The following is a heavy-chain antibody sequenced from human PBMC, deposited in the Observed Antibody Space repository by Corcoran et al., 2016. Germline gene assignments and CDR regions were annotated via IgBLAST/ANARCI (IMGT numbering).Heavy chain of an antibody. Sequence: QVQLVESGGGVVQPGRSLRLSCAASGFTFSSYGMHWVRQAPGKGLEWVAVISYDGSNKYYADSVKGRFTISRDNSKNTLYLQMNSLRAEDTAVYYCAKDWRLAARLNQRDYGMDVWGQGTTVTVSS. D-gene: IGHD6-6*01. CDR2: ISYDGSNK. V-gene: IGHV3-30*18. CDR3: AKDWRLAARLNQRDYGMDV. J-gene: IGHJ6*02. CDR1: GFTFSSYG.